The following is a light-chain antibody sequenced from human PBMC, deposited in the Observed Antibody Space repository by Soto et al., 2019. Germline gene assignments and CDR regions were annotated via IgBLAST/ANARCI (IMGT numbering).Light chain of an antibody. CDR3: QQRANWPPLT. Sequence: EIVLTQSPATLSLSPGERATLSCRASESISHYLAGYQQKPGQAPRLLIYDVCNRAAGIPARFSGSGSGTDFTLTISSLEPEDFAVYYCQQRANWPPLTFGGGTRVEIK. CDR1: ESISHY. V-gene: IGKV3-11*01. J-gene: IGKJ4*02. CDR2: DVC.